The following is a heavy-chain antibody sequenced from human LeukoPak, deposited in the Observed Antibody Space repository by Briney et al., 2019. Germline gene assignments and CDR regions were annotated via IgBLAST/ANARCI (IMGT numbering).Heavy chain of an antibody. CDR3: AGLVGRYSSGLYYYYFDY. CDR1: GDSINSLDL. J-gene: IGHJ4*02. D-gene: IGHD3-22*01. Sequence: SETLSLTCTVSGDSINSLDLWSWVRQPPGKGLEWIGEMYLSGTTHSNPSVKSRVTIPIDKSKNQFFLNLSSVTAADTAVYYCAGLVGRYSSGLYYYYFDYWGQGTLVTVSS. V-gene: IGHV4-4*02. CDR2: MYLSGTT.